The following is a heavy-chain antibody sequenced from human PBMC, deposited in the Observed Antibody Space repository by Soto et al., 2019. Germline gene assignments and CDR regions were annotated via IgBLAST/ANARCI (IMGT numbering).Heavy chain of an antibody. J-gene: IGHJ4*02. V-gene: IGHV3-48*03. CDR1: GLTFSRFE. CDR3: ATRSTDYYFY. D-gene: IGHD3-9*01. Sequence: PGGSLRLSFAVSGLTFSRFEMDWVRQAAGKGPEWISYISRGATTTYYADSVRGRFTISRDDAENSVFLQMDSLRVEDTAIYFCATRSTDYYFYWGQGTPVTVSS. CDR2: ISRGATTT.